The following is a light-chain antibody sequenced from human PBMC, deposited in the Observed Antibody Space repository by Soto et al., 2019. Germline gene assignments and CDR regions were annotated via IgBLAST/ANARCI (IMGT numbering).Light chain of an antibody. CDR2: AAS. J-gene: IGKJ1*01. CDR3: QQSYNTPWT. V-gene: IGKV1-39*01. CDR1: QSISSY. Sequence: DIQMTQSPSSLSASVGDRVTISCRASQSISSYLNWYQQKPGKAPKLLIYAASSLQSGVPSRFSGSGSGTDFTLSISSLRPEDFAIYYCQQSYNTPWTFGQGTKVDI.